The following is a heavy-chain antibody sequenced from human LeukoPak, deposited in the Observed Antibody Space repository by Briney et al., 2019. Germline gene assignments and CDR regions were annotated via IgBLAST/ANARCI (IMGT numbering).Heavy chain of an antibody. J-gene: IGHJ6*02. V-gene: IGHV4-59*08. CDR3: ARHLDQGIPYYYGMDV. CDR2: IYYSGST. D-gene: IGHD5-18*01. Sequence: PSETLSLTCTVSGGSISGYYWNWIRQPPGKGLEWIGYIYYSGSTNYNPSLKSRVTISVDTSKNQFSLKLSSVTAADTAVYYCARHLDQGIPYYYGMDVWGQGTTVTVSS. CDR1: GGSISGYY.